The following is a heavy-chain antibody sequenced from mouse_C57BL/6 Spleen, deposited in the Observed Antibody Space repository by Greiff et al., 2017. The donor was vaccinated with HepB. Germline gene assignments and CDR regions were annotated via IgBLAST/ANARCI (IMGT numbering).Heavy chain of an antibody. CDR2: INPSSGYT. CDR3: ASGTESAWFAY. D-gene: IGHD4-1*01. CDR1: GYTFTSYW. V-gene: IGHV1-7*01. J-gene: IGHJ3*01. Sequence: VQLQQSGAELAKPGASVKLSCKASGYTFTSYWMHWVKQRPGQGLEWIGYINPSSGYTKYNQKFKDKATLTADKSSSTAYMQLSSLTYEDSAVYFCASGTESAWFAYWGQGTLVTVSA.